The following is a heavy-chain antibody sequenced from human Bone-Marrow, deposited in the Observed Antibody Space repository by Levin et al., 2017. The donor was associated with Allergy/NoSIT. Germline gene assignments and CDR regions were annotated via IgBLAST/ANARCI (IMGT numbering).Heavy chain of an antibody. J-gene: IGHJ5*02. CDR3: ARGWLADP. D-gene: IGHD6-19*01. V-gene: IGHV3-53*01. Sequence: GESLKISCAASGFTVNSNYMNWVRQAPGKGLEWVSIIYSGGSTYYTDSVKGRFTISRDNSKNTLYLQMNSLSAEDTAVYYCARGWLADPWGQGTLVTVSS. CDR1: GFTVNSNY. CDR2: IYSGGST.